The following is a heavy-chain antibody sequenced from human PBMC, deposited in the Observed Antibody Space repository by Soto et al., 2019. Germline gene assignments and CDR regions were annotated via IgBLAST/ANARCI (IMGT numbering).Heavy chain of an antibody. CDR3: ATYGQHLMDS. CDR2: IGSGGDGI. V-gene: IGHV3-23*01. Sequence: GGSLRLSCAASGFTFSSFAMKWVRQAPGKGLEWVSVIGSGGDGIHYADSVKGRFTISRDDSKHTVTLQMNGLRAEDTAVYYCATYGQHLMDSWGQGTLVTVSS. D-gene: IGHD4-17*01. CDR1: GFTFSSFA. J-gene: IGHJ4*02.